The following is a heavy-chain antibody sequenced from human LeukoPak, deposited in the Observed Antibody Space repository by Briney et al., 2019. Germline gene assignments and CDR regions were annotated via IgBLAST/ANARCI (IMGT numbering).Heavy chain of an antibody. V-gene: IGHV1-24*01. CDR2: FDPEDGET. CDR1: GYTLTELS. J-gene: IGHJ4*02. D-gene: IGHD3-16*02. CDR3: ATGSQVIDYFDY. Sequence: GASVKVSCKVSGYTLTELSMHWVRQAPGKGLEWMGGFDPEDGETIYAQKSQGRVTMTEDTSTDTAYMELSSLRSEDTAVYYCATGSQVIDYFDYWGQGTLVTVSS.